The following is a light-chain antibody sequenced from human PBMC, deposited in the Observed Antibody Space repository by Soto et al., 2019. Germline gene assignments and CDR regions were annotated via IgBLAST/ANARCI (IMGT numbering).Light chain of an antibody. Sequence: QSLLPHPRSVCWSPGHSVTISCTGTSSDVGAYDYVSWYQHHPGKAPKVTIYDVGKRPSGVPDRFSGSKSGNTASLTISGLQADDEAHYYCSSYTNINTRACVFGTGTKVTVL. J-gene: IGLJ1*01. CDR3: SSYTNINTRACV. CDR2: DVG. V-gene: IGLV2-11*01. CDR1: SSDVGAYDY.